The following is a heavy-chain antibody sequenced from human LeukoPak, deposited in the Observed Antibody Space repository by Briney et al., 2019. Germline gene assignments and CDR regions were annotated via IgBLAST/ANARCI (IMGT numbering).Heavy chain of an antibody. CDR2: IYYSGST. D-gene: IGHD1-26*01. V-gene: IGHV4-39*01. CDR3: ASIRALSGSRPLELEGFDY. Sequence: SETLSLTCTVSGGSISSSSYYWGWIRQPPGKGLEWIGSIYYSGSTYYNPSLKSRVTISVDTSKNQFSLKLSSVTAAETAVYYCASIRALSGSRPLELEGFDYWGQGTLVTVSS. CDR1: GGSISSSSYY. J-gene: IGHJ4*02.